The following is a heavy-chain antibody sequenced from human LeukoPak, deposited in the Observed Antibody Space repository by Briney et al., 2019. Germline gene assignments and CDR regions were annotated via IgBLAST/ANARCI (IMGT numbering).Heavy chain of an antibody. V-gene: IGHV3-15*01. J-gene: IGHJ3*02. CDR1: GFTMRNDF. D-gene: IGHD3-10*01. Sequence: GGSLRLSCAGSGFTMRNDFMTWVRQAPGKGLGWVGRIKSELDGGTTDYAAPVKGRFAISRDSTNTLYLQMNSLKTEDTAIYYCALAWFGESRDGLDIWGHGTTVAVSS. CDR3: ALAWFGESRDGLDI. CDR2: IKSELDGGTT.